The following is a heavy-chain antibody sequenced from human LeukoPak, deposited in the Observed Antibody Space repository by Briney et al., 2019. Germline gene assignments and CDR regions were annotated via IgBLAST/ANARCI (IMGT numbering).Heavy chain of an antibody. D-gene: IGHD3-22*01. J-gene: IGHJ5*01. V-gene: IGHV3-23*01. CDR1: GFTFYMYA. Sequence: GGSLTLSCAASGFTFYMYAMSWFRQAPGKGLEWVASMCGTAGCTFYPDSVKGRFTISRDNSKNILYLQMNSLRAEDTAIYYCAKDRPNFYENSGHYYRRDGDSWGQGTLVTVSS. CDR3: AKDRPNFYENSGHYYRRDGDS. CDR2: MCGTAGCT.